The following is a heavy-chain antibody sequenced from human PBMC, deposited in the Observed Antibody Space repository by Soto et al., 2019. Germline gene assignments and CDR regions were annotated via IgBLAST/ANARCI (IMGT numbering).Heavy chain of an antibody. CDR3: AKAVFDYGDYIVYYYGMDV. J-gene: IGHJ6*02. Sequence: GGSLRLSCAASGFTFSSYAMSWVRQAPGKGLEWVSAISGSGGSTHYADSVKGRFTISRDNSKNTLYLQMNSLRAEDTAVYYCAKAVFDYGDYIVYYYGMDVWGQGTTVTVSS. CDR1: GFTFSSYA. CDR2: ISGSGGST. D-gene: IGHD4-17*01. V-gene: IGHV3-23*01.